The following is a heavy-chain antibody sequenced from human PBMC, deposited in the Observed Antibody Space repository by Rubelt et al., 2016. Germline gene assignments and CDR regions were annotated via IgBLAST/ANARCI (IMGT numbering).Heavy chain of an antibody. J-gene: IGHJ4*02. CDR1: GFTFSNAW. CDR2: IKSKTDGGTT. V-gene: IGHV3-15*07. Sequence: SCAGSGFTFSNAWMNWVRQAPGKGLEWVGRIKSKTDGGTTDYAAPVKGRFTISRDNAKNSLYLQMNSLRAEDTAVYYCARDLMSGWPVNDYWGQGTLVTVSS. CDR3: ARDLMSGWPVNDY. D-gene: IGHD3-16*01.